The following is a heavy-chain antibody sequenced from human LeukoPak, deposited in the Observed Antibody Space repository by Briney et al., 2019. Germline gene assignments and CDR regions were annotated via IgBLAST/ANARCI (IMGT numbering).Heavy chain of an antibody. J-gene: IGHJ3*02. CDR1: GGSFSGYY. V-gene: IGHV4-34*01. Sequence: SETLSLTCAVYGGSFSGYYWSWIRQPPGKGLEWIGEINHSGSTNYNPSLKSRVTISVGTSKNQFSLKLSSVTAADTAVYYCARGMYSSGWSDAFDIWGQGTMVTVSS. CDR3: ARGMYSSGWSDAFDI. D-gene: IGHD6-19*01. CDR2: INHSGST.